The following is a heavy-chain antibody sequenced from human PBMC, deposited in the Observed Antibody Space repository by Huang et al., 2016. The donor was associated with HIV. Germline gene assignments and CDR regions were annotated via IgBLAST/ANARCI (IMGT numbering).Heavy chain of an antibody. CDR3: ARDPYYHDTGAYYADHYFDY. J-gene: IGHJ4*02. V-gene: IGHV3-7*01. CDR1: GFTFRTYW. CDR2: RKQDGGEK. Sequence: EVQLVESGGGLVQPGGSLRLPCVASGFTFRTYWMSWVRQGPGKGRDGVAKRKQDGGEKHYVDSVKGRCTISRDNANNSLYLQMNSLRAEDTAVYYCARDPYYHDTGAYYADHYFDYWGQGTLVTVSS. D-gene: IGHD3-22*01.